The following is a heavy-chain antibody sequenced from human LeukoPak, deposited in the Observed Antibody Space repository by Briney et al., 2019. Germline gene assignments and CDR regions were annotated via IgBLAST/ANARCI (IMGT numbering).Heavy chain of an antibody. Sequence: GGSLRLSCAASGFTFSSYEMNWVRQAPGKGLEWVSYISSSGSTIYYADSVKGRFTISRDNAKNSLYLQMNSLRAEDTAVYYCAKSLYSYAPGLFDYYYYMDVWGKGTTVTVSS. CDR1: GFTFSSYE. CDR3: AKSLYSYAPGLFDYYYYMDV. J-gene: IGHJ6*03. V-gene: IGHV3-48*03. D-gene: IGHD5-18*01. CDR2: ISSSGSTI.